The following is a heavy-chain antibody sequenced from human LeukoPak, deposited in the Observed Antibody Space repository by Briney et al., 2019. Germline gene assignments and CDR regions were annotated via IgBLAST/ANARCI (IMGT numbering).Heavy chain of an antibody. V-gene: IGHV3-64*01. CDR3: AKDRCSNGVGCYYYYMDV. Sequence: GGSLRLSCAASGFTFSSYAMHWVRQAPGKGLEYVSAISSHGGSTYYANSVKGRFTISRDNSKNTLYLQMGSLRAEDMAVYYCAKDRCSNGVGCYYYYMDVWGKGTTVTISS. J-gene: IGHJ6*03. CDR1: GFTFSSYA. D-gene: IGHD2-8*01. CDR2: ISSHGGST.